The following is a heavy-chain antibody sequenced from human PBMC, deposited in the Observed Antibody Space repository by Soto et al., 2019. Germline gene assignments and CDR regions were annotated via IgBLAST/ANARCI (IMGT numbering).Heavy chain of an antibody. CDR3: ARGTSSLAV. CDR1: GGTFSSYT. Sequence: QVQLVQSGAEVKKPGSSVKVSCKASGGTFSSYTISWVRQAPGQGLEWMGMIIPILGIANYAQKDQGRVTLTADKSTRTAYMELSSLRSEDTAVYYCARGTSSLAVWGKGTTVTVSS. CDR2: IIPILGIA. D-gene: IGHD6-19*01. J-gene: IGHJ6*04. V-gene: IGHV1-69*02.